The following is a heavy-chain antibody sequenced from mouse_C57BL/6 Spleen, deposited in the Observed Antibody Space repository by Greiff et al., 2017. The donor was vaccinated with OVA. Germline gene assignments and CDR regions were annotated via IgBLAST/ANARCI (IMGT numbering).Heavy chain of an antibody. V-gene: IGHV14-1*01. J-gene: IGHJ2*01. CDR2: IDPEDGDT. Sequence: VHVKQSGAELVRPGASVKLSCTASGFNFKDYYMHWVKQRPEQGLEWIGRIDPEDGDTDYAPKFQGKATMTADTSSNTAYLQLGSLTSEDTAVYYCASGGYFDYWGQGTTLTVSS. CDR1: GFNFKDYY. CDR3: ASGGYFDY. D-gene: IGHD3-2*02.